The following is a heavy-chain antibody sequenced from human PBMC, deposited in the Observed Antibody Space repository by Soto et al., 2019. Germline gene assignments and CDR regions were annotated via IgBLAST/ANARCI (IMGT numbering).Heavy chain of an antibody. J-gene: IGHJ6*02. CDR1: GGSISSSSYY. CDR3: AVSPPKNYYYYYGMDV. Sequence: SETLSLTCTVSGGSISSSSYYWGWIRQPPGKGLEWIGSIYYSGSTYYNPSLKSRVTISVDTSKNQFSLKLSSVTAADTAVYYCAVSPPKNYYYYYGMDVWGQGTTVTGSS. V-gene: IGHV4-39*01. CDR2: IYYSGST.